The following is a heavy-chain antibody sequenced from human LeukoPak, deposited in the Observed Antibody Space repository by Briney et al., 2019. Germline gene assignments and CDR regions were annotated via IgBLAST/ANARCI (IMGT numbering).Heavy chain of an antibody. CDR1: GYTFTSYG. CDR2: ISAYNGNT. D-gene: IGHD5-18*01. Sequence: GASVEVSCKASGYTFTSYGISWVRQAPGQGLEWMGWISAYNGNTNYAQKLQGRVTMTTDTSTSTAYMELRSLRSDDTAVYYCATSVGTANYHYYGMDVWGQGTTVTVSS. V-gene: IGHV1-18*01. J-gene: IGHJ6*02. CDR3: ATSVGTANYHYYGMDV.